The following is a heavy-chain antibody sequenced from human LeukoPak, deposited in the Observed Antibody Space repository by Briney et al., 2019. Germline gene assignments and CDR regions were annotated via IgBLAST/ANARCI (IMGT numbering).Heavy chain of an antibody. CDR2: IKQDGSEK. CDR1: GFTFSSYA. CDR3: ARAKGYLYSSSWALSFDY. D-gene: IGHD6-13*01. V-gene: IGHV3-7*01. Sequence: GGSLRLSCAASGFTFSSYAMSWVRQAPGKGLEWVANIKQDGSEKYYVDSVKGRFTISRDNAKNSLYLQMNSLRAEDTAVYYCARAKGYLYSSSWALSFDYWGQGTLVTVSS. J-gene: IGHJ4*02.